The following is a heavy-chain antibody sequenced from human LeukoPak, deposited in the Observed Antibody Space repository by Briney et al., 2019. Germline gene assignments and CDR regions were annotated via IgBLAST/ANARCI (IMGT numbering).Heavy chain of an antibody. J-gene: IGHJ4*02. D-gene: IGHD3-3*01. CDR2: SNHFGST. CDR1: GESFSGYF. Sequence: PSETLSLTCAVSGESFSGYFWTWIRQPPGKGLEWIGESNHFGSTDYNPSLKSRVTISVDTSKNQFSLKLSSVTAADTAVYYCAREGQPSYYDFWSGYYSFDYWGQGTLVTVSS. CDR3: AREGQPSYYDFWSGYYSFDY. V-gene: IGHV4-34*01.